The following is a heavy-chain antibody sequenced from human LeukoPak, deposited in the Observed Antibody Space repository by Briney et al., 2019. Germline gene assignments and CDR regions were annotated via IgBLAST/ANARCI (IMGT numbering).Heavy chain of an antibody. V-gene: IGHV1-18*01. J-gene: IGHJ4*02. D-gene: IGHD7-27*01. CDR2: ISSNSDNT. CDR1: GYTFTSYG. CDR3: ARDWGSIKVIADY. Sequence: ASVKFSCKATGYTFTSYGISWVRQAPGQGLEWMGWISSNSDNTNYAQKLQGRVTMTTDTSTSTAYMELRSLRSDDTALYFCARDWGSIKVIADYWGQGTLVTVSS.